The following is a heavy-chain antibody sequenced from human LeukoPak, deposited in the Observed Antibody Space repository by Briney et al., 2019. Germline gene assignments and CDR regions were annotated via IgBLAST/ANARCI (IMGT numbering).Heavy chain of an antibody. V-gene: IGHV4-39*01. CDR3: ARLPVIAAAGAFDI. CDR1: GGSISSSSYY. J-gene: IGHJ3*02. Sequence: SETLSLTCTVSGGSISSSSYYWGWIRQPPGKGLEWIGSIYYSGSTYYNPSLKRRVTISVDTSKNQFSLKLSSVTAADTAVYYCARLPVIAAAGAFDIWGQGTMVTVSS. CDR2: IYYSGST. D-gene: IGHD6-13*01.